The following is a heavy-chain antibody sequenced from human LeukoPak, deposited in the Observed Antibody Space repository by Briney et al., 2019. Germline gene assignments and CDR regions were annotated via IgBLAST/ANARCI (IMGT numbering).Heavy chain of an antibody. D-gene: IGHD5-12*01. CDR3: ARVGGATTPVYYYGMDV. Sequence: GASVKVSCKASGYTFTSYAMNWVRQAPGQGLEWMGWINTNTGNPTYAQGFTGRFVFSLDTSVSTAYLQISSLKAEDTAVYCCARVGGATTPVYYYGMDVWGQGTTVTVSS. V-gene: IGHV7-4-1*02. J-gene: IGHJ6*02. CDR2: INTNTGNP. CDR1: GYTFTSYA.